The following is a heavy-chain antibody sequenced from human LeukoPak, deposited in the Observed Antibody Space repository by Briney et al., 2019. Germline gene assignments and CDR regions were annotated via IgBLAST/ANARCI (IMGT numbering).Heavy chain of an antibody. Sequence: GGSLRLSCAVTGFTFSSHVMSWVRQAPGKGLEWVSSISGSGGSTYYADSVKGRFTISRDNPKKTLYLQMNSLRADDTAVYYCASWVPDRGFDYWGQGTLVTVSS. CDR1: GFTFSSHV. CDR3: ASWVPDRGFDY. CDR2: ISGSGGST. D-gene: IGHD3-10*01. V-gene: IGHV3-23*01. J-gene: IGHJ4*02.